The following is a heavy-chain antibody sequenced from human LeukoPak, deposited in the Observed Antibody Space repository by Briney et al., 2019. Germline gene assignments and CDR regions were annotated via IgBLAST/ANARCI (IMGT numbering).Heavy chain of an antibody. CDR3: SRGGRLGSGSDYFDY. CDR2: IWYDGRNK. D-gene: IGHD3-10*01. V-gene: IGHV3-33*08. Sequence: GGSLRLSCAVSGFTFSNYDMHWVRQAPGKGLEWVAVIWYDGRNKYYADSVKGRFTISRDNSKSTLYVQMNSLRAEDTAVYYCSRGGRLGSGSDYFDYWGQGTLVTVSS. CDR1: GFTFSNYD. J-gene: IGHJ4*02.